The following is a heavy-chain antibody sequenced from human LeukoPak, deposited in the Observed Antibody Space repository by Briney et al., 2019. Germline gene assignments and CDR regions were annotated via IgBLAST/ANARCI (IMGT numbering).Heavy chain of an antibody. CDR2: IIPILGIA. V-gene: IGHV1-69*04. J-gene: IGHJ4*02. CDR1: GCTFSSYA. D-gene: IGHD3-9*01. CDR3: ARDSKPYYDILTGYLI. Sequence: ASVKVSCKASGCTFSSYAISWVRQAPGQGLEWMGRIIPILGIANYAQKFQGRVTITGDKSTSTAYMELSSLRSEDTAVYYCARDSKPYYDILTGYLIWGQGTLVTVSS.